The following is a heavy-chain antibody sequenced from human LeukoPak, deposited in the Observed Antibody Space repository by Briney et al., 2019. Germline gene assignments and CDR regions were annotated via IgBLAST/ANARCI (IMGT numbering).Heavy chain of an antibody. D-gene: IGHD2-15*01. J-gene: IGHJ5*02. CDR3: AKGYCSGGSCSNWFDP. CDR2: ISYSGST. V-gene: IGHV4-61*01. CDR1: GGSVSSGRYY. Sequence: LETLSLTCTVSGGSVSSGRYYWSWIRQPPGKGLEWISCISYSGSTNYNPSLKSRVTISADTSKNQFSLKLTSVTAADTAVYYCAKGYCSGGSCSNWFDPWGQGTLVTVSS.